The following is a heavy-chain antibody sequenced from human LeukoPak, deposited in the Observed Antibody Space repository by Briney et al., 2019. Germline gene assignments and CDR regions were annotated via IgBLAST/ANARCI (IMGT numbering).Heavy chain of an antibody. V-gene: IGHV4-39*01. CDR3: ARLPGDGSGSYSDYYGMDV. J-gene: IGHJ6*02. Sequence: SETLSLTCTVSGGSISSSRYYWGWIRQPPGKGLEWAGSIYYSGSTYYNPSLKSRVTISVDTSKNQFSLKLSSVTAADTAVYYCARLPGDGSGSYSDYYGMDVWGQGTTVTVSS. CDR1: GGSISSSRYY. D-gene: IGHD3-10*01. CDR2: IYYSGST.